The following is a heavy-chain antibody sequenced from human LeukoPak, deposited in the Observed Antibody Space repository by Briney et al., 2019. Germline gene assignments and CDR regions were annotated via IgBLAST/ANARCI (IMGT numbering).Heavy chain of an antibody. J-gene: IGHJ5*02. CDR2: IYYSGNT. D-gene: IGHD5-24*01. CDR1: GGSIGSYY. V-gene: IGHV4-59*01. CDR3: ARERDGYNH. Sequence: SETLSLTCTVSGGSIGSYYWSWIRQPPGKGLEWIGYIYYSGNTNYNPSLKRRVTISVDTSKNQFSLKLSSVTAADAAVYYCARERDGYNHWGQGTLVTVSS.